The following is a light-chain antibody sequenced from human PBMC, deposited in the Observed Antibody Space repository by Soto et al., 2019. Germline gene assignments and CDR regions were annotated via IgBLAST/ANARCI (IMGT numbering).Light chain of an antibody. CDR1: SSDVGGYNY. J-gene: IGLJ1*01. CDR2: DVS. CDR3: SSYTSSSPPYV. Sequence: QSVLTQPASVSGPPGQSITISCTGTSSDVGGYNYVSWYQQHPGKAPKLMIYDVSNRPSGVSNRFSGSKSGNTASLTISGLQAEDEADYYCSSYTSSSPPYVFGTGPKVTVL. V-gene: IGLV2-14*01.